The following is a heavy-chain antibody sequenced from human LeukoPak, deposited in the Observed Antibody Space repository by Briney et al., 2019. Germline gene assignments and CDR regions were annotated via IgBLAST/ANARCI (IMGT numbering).Heavy chain of an antibody. V-gene: IGHV3-30*04. CDR1: GFTFSSYG. Sequence: GGSLRLSCAASGFTFSSYGIHWVRQAPGKGLEWVAVVSYDGSKKYYADSVKGRFTISRDNSKNTLYLQMNSLRAEDTAMYYCARGPRVAAAGIVYYHYIDVWGKGTTVTVSS. CDR2: VSYDGSKK. CDR3: ARGPRVAAAGIVYYHYIDV. D-gene: IGHD6-25*01. J-gene: IGHJ6*03.